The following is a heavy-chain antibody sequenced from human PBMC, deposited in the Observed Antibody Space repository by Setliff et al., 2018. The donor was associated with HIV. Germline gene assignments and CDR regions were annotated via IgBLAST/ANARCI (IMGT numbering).Heavy chain of an antibody. CDR1: GFSSNA. CDR2: ISSDGGES. D-gene: IGHD1-26*01. Sequence: GGSLRLSCAASGFSSNAIYWVRQAPGKGLEWVTVISSDGGESHYADSVRGRFIISRGNSKSTVYLEMNSLTFDVTAMYYCASGHLKVGDAFHIWGQGTMVTVSS. CDR3: ASGHLKVGDAFHI. J-gene: IGHJ3*02. V-gene: IGHV3-30*01.